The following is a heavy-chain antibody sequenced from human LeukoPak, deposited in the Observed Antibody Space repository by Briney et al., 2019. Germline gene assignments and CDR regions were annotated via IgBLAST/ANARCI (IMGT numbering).Heavy chain of an antibody. J-gene: IGHJ4*02. D-gene: IGHD3-10*01. V-gene: IGHV3-23*01. CDR3: AKAAGSGSYSPSDY. CDR1: GFTFSSYA. Sequence: GGSLRLSCAASGFTFSSYAMSWVRQAPGKGLEWVSTISGSGGSTYNADSVKGRFTISRDNSMNTLYLQMNSLRAEDTAVYYCAKAAGSGSYSPSDYWGQGTLVTVSS. CDR2: ISGSGGST.